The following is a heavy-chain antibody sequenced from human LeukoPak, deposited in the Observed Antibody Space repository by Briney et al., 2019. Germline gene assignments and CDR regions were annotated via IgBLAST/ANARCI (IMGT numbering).Heavy chain of an antibody. Sequence: GGSLRLSCAASGFIFSNYAMHWVRQAPGQGLEYVSSISSNGFSTYYANSLKGRFAISRDNSKNTLYLQMGGLRAEDMAVYYCARGMSSALWFGEFDYWGQGTLVTVSS. CDR1: GFIFSNYA. CDR3: ARGMSSALWFGEFDY. D-gene: IGHD3-10*01. CDR2: ISSNGFST. J-gene: IGHJ4*02. V-gene: IGHV3-64*01.